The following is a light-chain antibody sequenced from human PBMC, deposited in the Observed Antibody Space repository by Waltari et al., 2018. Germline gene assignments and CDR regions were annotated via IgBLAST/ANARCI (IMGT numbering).Light chain of an antibody. J-gene: IGLJ2*01. CDR2: DVT. CDR3: SSYTASSTLI. V-gene: IGLV2-14*03. CDR1: STAVGGYDY. Sequence: QSALTQPASVSASPGPSITISSAGTSTAVGGYDYVSWYQQHPGKAPNLIIYDVTNRPSGVSNRFSGSKSGNTASLTISGLQAEDEADYYCSSYTASSTLIFGGGTKLTVL.